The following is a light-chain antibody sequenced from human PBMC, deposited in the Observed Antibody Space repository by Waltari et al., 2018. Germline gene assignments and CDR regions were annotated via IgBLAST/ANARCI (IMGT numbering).Light chain of an antibody. CDR2: DVS. V-gene: IGLV2-14*03. CDR1: GRDIGYYNF. CDR3: SSYTSTNTII. Sequence: QSALAQSASVSGSPGQSITISCTGTGRDIGYYNFVSWYHQHPGNAPKLLIFDVSRWSSGVSHRFSGSKSGNTASLTISGLQAEDEADYYCSSYTSTNTIIFGGGTKVTVL. J-gene: IGLJ2*01.